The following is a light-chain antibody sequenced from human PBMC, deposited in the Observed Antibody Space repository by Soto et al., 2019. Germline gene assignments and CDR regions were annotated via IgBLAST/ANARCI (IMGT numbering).Light chain of an antibody. J-gene: IGLJ1*01. V-gene: IGLV2-14*01. Sequence: QSALTQPASVAGSPGQSITISCTGTSSDVGAYNYVSWYQQHPGKAPKLIIYEVSNRPSGVSWRFSGSKSGNTASLTISGLQSEDVADYYCSSHTTSNTRVFGTGTKVTVL. CDR2: EVS. CDR3: SSHTTSNTRV. CDR1: SSDVGAYNY.